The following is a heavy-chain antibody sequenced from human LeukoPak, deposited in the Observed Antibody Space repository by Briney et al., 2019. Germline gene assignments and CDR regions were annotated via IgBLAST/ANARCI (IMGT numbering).Heavy chain of an antibody. CDR3: ARAGDSDYYYGMDV. V-gene: IGHV3-21*01. CDR2: ISSSSSYI. CDR1: GFTFSSYA. D-gene: IGHD3-16*01. Sequence: PGGSLRLSCAASGFTFSSYAMSWVRQAPGKGLEWVSSISSSSSYIYYADSVKGRFTISRDNAKNSLYLQMNSLRAEDTAVYYCARAGDSDYYYGMDVWGQGTTVTVSS. J-gene: IGHJ6*02.